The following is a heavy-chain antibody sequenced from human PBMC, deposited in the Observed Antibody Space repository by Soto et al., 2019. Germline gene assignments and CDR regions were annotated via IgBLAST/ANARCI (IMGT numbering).Heavy chain of an antibody. CDR3: ARGMVCIAAADTYYIHY. Sequence: SETLSLTCAVYGGAFSGYYWSWIRQPPGKGLEWIGEINHSGSTNYNPSLKSRVTISVDTSKNKFSLKLSSVTAADTAVYYCARGMVCIAAADTYYIHYWGQGTLVTVSS. CDR1: GGAFSGYY. J-gene: IGHJ4*02. D-gene: IGHD6-13*01. CDR2: INHSGST. V-gene: IGHV4-34*01.